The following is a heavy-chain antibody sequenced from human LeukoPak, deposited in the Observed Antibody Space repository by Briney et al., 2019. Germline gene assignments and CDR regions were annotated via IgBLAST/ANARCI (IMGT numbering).Heavy chain of an antibody. D-gene: IGHD4-17*01. J-gene: IGHJ3*02. CDR2: ISSSSSYI. Sequence: GGSLRLCCAASGFTFSSYSMNWVRQAPGKGLEWVSSISSSSSYIYYADSVKGRFTISRDNAKNSLYLQMNSLRAEDTAVYYCARPYGDLGAFDIWGQGTMVTVSS. CDR3: ARPYGDLGAFDI. V-gene: IGHV3-21*01. CDR1: GFTFSSYS.